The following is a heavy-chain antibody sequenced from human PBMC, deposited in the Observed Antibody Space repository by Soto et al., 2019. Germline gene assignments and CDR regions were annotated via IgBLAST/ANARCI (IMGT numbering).Heavy chain of an antibody. Sequence: GASVKVSCKASGYTFTSYGISWVRQAPGQGLEWMGWISAYNGNTNYAQKLQGRVTMTTDTSTSTAYMELRSLRSDDTAVYYCARDIVVVIAYYYYGMDVWGQGTTLTVSS. V-gene: IGHV1-18*01. CDR2: ISAYNGNT. CDR1: GYTFTSYG. CDR3: ARDIVVVIAYYYYGMDV. J-gene: IGHJ6*02. D-gene: IGHD3-22*01.